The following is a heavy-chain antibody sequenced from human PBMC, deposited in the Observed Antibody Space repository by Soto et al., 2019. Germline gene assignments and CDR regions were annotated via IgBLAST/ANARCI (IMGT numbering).Heavy chain of an antibody. CDR2: IWYDGSNK. CDR1: GFTFSGHA. V-gene: IGHV3-33*01. J-gene: IGHJ6*02. Sequence: QVQLVESGGGVAQPGRSLRLSCTVSGFTFSGHAMHWVRQAPGKGLEWVTQIWYDGSNKYYAESVKGRFTISRDNSKNTLYLQMNSLRVEDTAVYYCARDGQGLEPYAWDVWGQGTSVTVSS. D-gene: IGHD6-19*01. CDR3: ARDGQGLEPYAWDV.